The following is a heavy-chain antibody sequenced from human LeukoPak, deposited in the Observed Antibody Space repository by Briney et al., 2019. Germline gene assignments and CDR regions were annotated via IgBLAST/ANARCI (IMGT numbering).Heavy chain of an antibody. Sequence: GASVKVSCKASGYTFTSYYMHWVRQAPGQGLKRMGIINPSGGSTSYAQKFQGRVTMTRDTSTSTVYMELSSLRSEDTAVYYCATETVAGLVPFDYWSQGTLVTVSS. CDR2: INPSGGST. D-gene: IGHD6-19*01. V-gene: IGHV1-46*01. CDR1: GYTFTSYY. CDR3: ATETVAGLVPFDY. J-gene: IGHJ4*02.